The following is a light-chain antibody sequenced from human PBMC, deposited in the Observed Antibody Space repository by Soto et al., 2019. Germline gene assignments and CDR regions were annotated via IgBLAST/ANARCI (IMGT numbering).Light chain of an antibody. CDR2: GAS. Sequence: DIVMTQSPATLSVAPGERVTFSCRASQGVSRKLAWYKHKPGQAPRIIISGASTGATGIPARFSGSGSGTEFTLTISSLQSEDCEIYYCQQYHTWPITFGGGTKVDIK. V-gene: IGKV3-15*01. CDR3: QQYHTWPIT. CDR1: QGVSRK. J-gene: IGKJ4*01.